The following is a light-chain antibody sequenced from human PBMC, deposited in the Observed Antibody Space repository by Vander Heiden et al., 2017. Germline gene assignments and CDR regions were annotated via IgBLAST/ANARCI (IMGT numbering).Light chain of an antibody. J-gene: IGLJ1*01. CDR1: HIGRKS. CDR2: DDS. V-gene: IGLV3-21*02. Sequence: SYVLTPPPSVSLSPRQTARLTCGGNHIGRKSVHWYQQKPGQAPVLVVYDDSDRPSGIPGRFSGSNSGNTATLTISRVEGGEEADEYCQVTYSYRDHTDVFGAGTKVTVL. CDR3: QVTYSYRDHTDV.